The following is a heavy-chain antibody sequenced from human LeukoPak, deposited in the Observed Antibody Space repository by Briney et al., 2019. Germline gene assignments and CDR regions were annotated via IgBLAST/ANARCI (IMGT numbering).Heavy chain of an antibody. CDR3: ARVHLYSSGWYRYGMDV. Sequence: ASLNVSCKASGFTFTDYYIHWLRQAPGQGLEWVGWIIPNTGGKNYAQKFQGRVTMTRDTSINTAYMELNRLRSDDTAVYYCARVHLYSSGWYRYGMDVWGQGTTVSVTS. V-gene: IGHV1-2*02. J-gene: IGHJ6*02. D-gene: IGHD6-19*01. CDR2: IIPNTGGK. CDR1: GFTFTDYY.